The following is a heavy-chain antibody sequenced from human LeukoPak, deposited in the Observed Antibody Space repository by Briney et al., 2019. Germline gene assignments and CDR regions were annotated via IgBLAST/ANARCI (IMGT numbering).Heavy chain of an antibody. Sequence: GGSLRLSCAASGFTFSDYYMSWIRQAPGKGLEWVSYISSSGSTIYYADSVKGRFTVSRDNAKNSLYLQMNSLRAEDTAVYYCARDPVVGPEHAYWYFDLWGRGTLVTVSS. D-gene: IGHD1-26*01. CDR1: GFTFSDYY. V-gene: IGHV3-11*04. CDR3: ARDPVVGPEHAYWYFDL. CDR2: ISSSGSTI. J-gene: IGHJ2*01.